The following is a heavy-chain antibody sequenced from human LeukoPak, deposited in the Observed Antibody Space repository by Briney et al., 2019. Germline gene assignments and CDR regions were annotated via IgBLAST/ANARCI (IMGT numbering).Heavy chain of an antibody. J-gene: IGHJ3*02. CDR1: GFTFSSYA. CDR2: ISGSGAYT. Sequence: GGSLRLSCAASGFTFSSYAMSWVRQAPGKGLEWVSAISGSGAYTYYAHSVKGRFTISRDNSKNTLYLQMNSLRAEDTAVYYCANPALITIFGVARSRDAFDIWGQGTMVTVSS. CDR3: ANPALITIFGVARSRDAFDI. V-gene: IGHV3-23*01. D-gene: IGHD3-3*01.